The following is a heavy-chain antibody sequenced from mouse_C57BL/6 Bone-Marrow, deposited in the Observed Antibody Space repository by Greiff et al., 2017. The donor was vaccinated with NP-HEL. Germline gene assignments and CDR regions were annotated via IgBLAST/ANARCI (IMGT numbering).Heavy chain of an antibody. J-gene: IGHJ3*01. D-gene: IGHD1-1*01. CDR3: ARSGNYVAY. CDR1: GYNFTNSY. Sequence: EVQLQQSVAELVRPGASVKMSCTASGYNFTNSYMPWVKQRPEQGLEWIGSIYPANGNTNYDPKFQGKATLTADTSSNTAYLQLSSLTSEDTAIYYCARSGNYVAYWGQAPLVTVYA. V-gene: IGHV14-3*01. CDR2: IYPANGNT.